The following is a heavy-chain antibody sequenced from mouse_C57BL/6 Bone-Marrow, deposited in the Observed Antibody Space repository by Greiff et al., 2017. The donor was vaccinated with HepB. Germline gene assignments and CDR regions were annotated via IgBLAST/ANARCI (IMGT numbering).Heavy chain of an antibody. Sequence: EVKVVESGGGLVKPGGSLKLSCAASGFTFSSYAMSWVRQTPEKRLEWVATISDGGSYTYYPDNVKGRFTISRDNAKNNLYLQMSLLKSEDTALYYCARDRGSTMSTYYFDYWGQGTTLTVSS. J-gene: IGHJ2*01. D-gene: IGHD2-4*01. V-gene: IGHV5-4*03. CDR1: GFTFSSYA. CDR2: ISDGGSYT. CDR3: ARDRGSTMSTYYFDY.